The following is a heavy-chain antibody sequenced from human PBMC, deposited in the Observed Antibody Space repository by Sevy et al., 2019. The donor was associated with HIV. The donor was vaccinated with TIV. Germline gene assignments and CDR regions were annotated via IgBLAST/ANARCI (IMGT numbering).Heavy chain of an antibody. CDR2: TSDDGTNK. J-gene: IGHJ6*02. V-gene: IGHV3-33*01. D-gene: IGHD1-26*01. CDR1: GFTFSDYG. Sequence: GGSLRLSCAASGFTFSDYGMHWVRQAPGKGLEWVALTSDDGTNKYYANSVRDGFTISRDNSKNTPYLQMNSLSAEDTAVYYCARPGLNGRFRDYYYYGMAVCGQGTTVTVSS. CDR3: ARPGLNGRFRDYYYYGMAV.